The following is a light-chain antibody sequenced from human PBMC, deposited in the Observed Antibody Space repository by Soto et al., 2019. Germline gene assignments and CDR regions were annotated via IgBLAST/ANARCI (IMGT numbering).Light chain of an antibody. CDR2: EVS. Sequence: QSALTQPASVSGSPGQTITISCTGTSSDVGGYNYLSWYQQHPGKAPKIMIYEVSNRPSGVSNCFSGSKSGNTASLTISGLQPEDEADYFCSSYTTSGTPVFGGGTKVTVL. CDR1: SSDVGGYNY. J-gene: IGLJ3*02. CDR3: SSYTTSGTPV. V-gene: IGLV2-14*01.